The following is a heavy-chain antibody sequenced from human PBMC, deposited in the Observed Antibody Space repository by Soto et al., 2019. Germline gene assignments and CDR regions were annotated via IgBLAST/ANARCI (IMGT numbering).Heavy chain of an antibody. CDR2: ISSSSTYI. D-gene: IGHD2-15*01. CDR1: GFTFSSYI. V-gene: IGHV3-21*01. Sequence: GGSLRLSCAASGFTFSSYIMNWVRQAPGKGLEWVSSISSSSTYIYYADTVKGRFTISRDNAKNSLYLQMNSLRAEDTAVYYCASVFCSGGSCYLGAFGIWGQGTMVTVSS. J-gene: IGHJ3*02. CDR3: ASVFCSGGSCYLGAFGI.